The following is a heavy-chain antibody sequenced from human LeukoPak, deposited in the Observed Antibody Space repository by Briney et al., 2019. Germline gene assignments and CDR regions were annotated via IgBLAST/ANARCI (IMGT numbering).Heavy chain of an antibody. J-gene: IGHJ3*02. D-gene: IGHD6-13*01. CDR1: GFTFSSYV. Sequence: PGGSLRLSCAASGFTFSSYVMHWVRQAPGKGLEWVTIIWFDGNNKYYADSVKGRFTISRDNSKNTLHLQMNSLRAEDTAVYYCASARPTSSWTAFDIWGQGTMVTVSS. CDR3: ASARPTSSWTAFDI. CDR2: IWFDGNNK. V-gene: IGHV3-33*01.